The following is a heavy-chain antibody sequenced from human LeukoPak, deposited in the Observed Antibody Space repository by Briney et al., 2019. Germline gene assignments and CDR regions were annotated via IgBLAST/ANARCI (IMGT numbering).Heavy chain of an antibody. Sequence: ASVKVSCKASGYTFTSNYIHWVRQAPGQGLEWMGMIYPRDGSTSYAQKFQGRVTVTRDTSTSTVHMELSGLRSEDTAVHYCARDQEGLDYWGQGTLVTVSS. CDR3: ARDQEGLDY. J-gene: IGHJ4*02. CDR1: GYTFTSNY. V-gene: IGHV1-46*01. CDR2: IYPRDGST.